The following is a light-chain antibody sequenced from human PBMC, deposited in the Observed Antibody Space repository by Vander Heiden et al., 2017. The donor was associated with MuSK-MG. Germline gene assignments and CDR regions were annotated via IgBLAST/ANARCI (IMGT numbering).Light chain of an antibody. V-gene: IGKV1-33*01. J-gene: IGKJ5*01. CDR2: DAS. CDR1: QDIRIY. CDR3: QQYDNLPIT. Sequence: DIQMTESPSSLSPSVGDRVTITCQASQDIRIYLHWYQQKPVKAPKLLIHDASNLETGVPSRFSGRGPGTDFTFTIRILQPEDFATYYCQQYDNLPITFGQGTRLEIK.